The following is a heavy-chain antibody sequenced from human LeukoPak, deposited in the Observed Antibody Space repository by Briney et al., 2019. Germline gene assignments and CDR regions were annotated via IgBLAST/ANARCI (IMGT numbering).Heavy chain of an antibody. D-gene: IGHD6-13*01. Sequence: GGSLRLSCAASGFTVSSNYMSWVRQAPGKGLEWVSVIYSGGSTYYADSVKGRFTISRDNSKNTLYLQMNSLRAEDTGVYYCARDVYRGSSWYAFDYWGQGTLVTVSS. J-gene: IGHJ4*02. CDR2: IYSGGST. CDR1: GFTVSSNY. V-gene: IGHV3-53*01. CDR3: ARDVYRGSSWYAFDY.